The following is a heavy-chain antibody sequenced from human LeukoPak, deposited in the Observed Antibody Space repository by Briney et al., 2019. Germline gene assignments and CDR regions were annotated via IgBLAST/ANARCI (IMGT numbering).Heavy chain of an antibody. J-gene: IGHJ5*02. CDR2: IKSKTDGGTT. CDR1: GFIFSNHD. D-gene: IGHD3-10*01. CDR3: TTRITMVRGVSLTYWFDP. Sequence: MPGGSLLLSCTASGFIFSNHDMNWVRQAPGKGLEWVGRIKSKTDGGTTDYAAPVKGRFTISRDDSKNTLYLQMNSLKTEDTAVYYCTTRITMVRGVSLTYWFDPWGQGTLVTVSS. V-gene: IGHV3-15*01.